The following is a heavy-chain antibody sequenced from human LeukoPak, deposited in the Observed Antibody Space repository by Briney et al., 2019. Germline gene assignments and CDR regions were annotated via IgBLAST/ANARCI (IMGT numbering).Heavy chain of an antibody. J-gene: IGHJ4*02. CDR3: ARDSNGYCTNGVCYRAIDY. V-gene: IGHV4-4*07. CDR2: IYTSGST. CDR1: GGSISSYY. Sequence: SETLSLTCTVFGGSISSYYWSWIRQPAEKGLEWIGRIYTSGSTNYNPSLKSRVTMSVDTSKNQFSLKLSSVTAADTAVYYCARDSNGYCTNGVCYRAIDYWGRGTLVTVSS. D-gene: IGHD2-8*01.